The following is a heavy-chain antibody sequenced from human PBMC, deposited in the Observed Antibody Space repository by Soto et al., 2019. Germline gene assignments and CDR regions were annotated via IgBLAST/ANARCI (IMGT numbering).Heavy chain of an antibody. CDR2: INPNSGGT. D-gene: IGHD3-9*01. J-gene: IGHJ5*02. CDR1: GYTFTGYY. V-gene: IGHV1-2*02. Sequence: ASVKVSCKASGYTFTGYYMHWVRQAPGQGLEWMGWINPNSGGTNYAQKFQGRVTMTRDTSISTAYMELSRLRSDDTAMYYCARTGKLRYFDWPPMARFDPWGQGTLVTVSS. CDR3: ARTGKLRYFDWPPMARFDP.